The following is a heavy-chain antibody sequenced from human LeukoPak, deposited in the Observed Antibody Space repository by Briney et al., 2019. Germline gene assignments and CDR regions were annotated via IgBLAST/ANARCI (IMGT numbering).Heavy chain of an antibody. CDR3: ARDLYGYSGYDYYYYYGMDV. CDR1: GFTFSSYS. J-gene: IGHJ6*02. CDR2: ISSSSSYI. V-gene: IGHV3-21*01. D-gene: IGHD5-12*01. Sequence: GGSLRLSCAASGFTFSSYSMNWVRQAPGKGLEWVSPISSSSSYIYYADSVKGRFTISRDNAKNSLYLQMNSLRAEDTAVYYCARDLYGYSGYDYYYYYGMDVWGQGTTVTVSS.